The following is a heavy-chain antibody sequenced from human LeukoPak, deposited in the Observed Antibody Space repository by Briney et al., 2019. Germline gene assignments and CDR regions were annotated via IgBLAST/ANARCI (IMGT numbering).Heavy chain of an antibody. J-gene: IGHJ4*02. Sequence: PGGSLRLSCAASGFTFDDYGMSWVRQAPGKGLEWVSGINWNGGSTGYADSVKGRFTISRDNAKNSLCLQMNSLRAEDTALYYCARGSYYGSGSLDNFDYWGQGTLVTVSS. D-gene: IGHD3-10*01. CDR1: GFTFDDYG. CDR2: INWNGGST. V-gene: IGHV3-20*04. CDR3: ARGSYYGSGSLDNFDY.